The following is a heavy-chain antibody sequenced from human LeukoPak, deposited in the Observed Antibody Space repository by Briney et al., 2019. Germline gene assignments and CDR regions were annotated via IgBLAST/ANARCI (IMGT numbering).Heavy chain of an antibody. J-gene: IGHJ4*02. V-gene: IGHV4-59*01. CDR2: ISYSGDT. CDR1: GGSISSYY. D-gene: IGHD3-10*01. CDR3: ARGPLFYYGSGSYGGFDY. Sequence: SETLSLTCTVSGGSISSYYRSWIRQPPGKGLGWVGYISYSGDTNYNPSLKSRVTISLVTSKNQFSLKVNSVTTADTAVYYCARGPLFYYGSGSYGGFDYWGQGTLVTVSS.